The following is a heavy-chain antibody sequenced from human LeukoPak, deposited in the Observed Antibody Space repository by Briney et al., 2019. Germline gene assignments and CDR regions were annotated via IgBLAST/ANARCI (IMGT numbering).Heavy chain of an antibody. CDR2: ISAYNGNT. CDR1: GGTFSSYA. Sequence: ASVKVSCKASGGTFSSYAISWVRQAPGQGLEWMGWISAYNGNTNYAQKLQGRVTMTTDTSTSTAYMELRSLRSDDTAVYYCARDLYGDYVLGRWGQGTLVTVSS. CDR3: ARDLYGDYVLGR. V-gene: IGHV1-18*01. J-gene: IGHJ4*02. D-gene: IGHD4-17*01.